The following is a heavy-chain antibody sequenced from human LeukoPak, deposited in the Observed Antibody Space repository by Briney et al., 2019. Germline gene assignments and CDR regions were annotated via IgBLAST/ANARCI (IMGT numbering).Heavy chain of an antibody. V-gene: IGHV4-39*01. CDR2: IYYSGST. Sequence: PSETLSPTCTVSGGSISSSSYYWGWIRQPPGKGLEWIGSIYYSGSTYYNPSLKSRVTISVDTSKNQFSLKLSSVTAADTAVYYCARHVADYDILTGYYKSEQIDYWGQGTLVTVSS. CDR1: GGSISSSSYY. CDR3: ARHVADYDILTGYYKSEQIDY. D-gene: IGHD3-9*01. J-gene: IGHJ4*02.